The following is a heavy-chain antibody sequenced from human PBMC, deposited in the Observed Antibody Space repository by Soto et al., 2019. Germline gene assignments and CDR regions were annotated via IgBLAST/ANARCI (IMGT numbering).Heavy chain of an antibody. CDR3: FNGRYGSFDY. D-gene: IGHD3-10*01. Sequence: QLQLQESGPGLVKPWETLSLTCTVSGASVSSSTYYWGWVRQPPGKGLEWIGSVYRTGGTYYSPSLQRRVAISGDPSKKHPSLNLESVTAADTAVYFCFNGRYGSFDYWGQGTLVTVSS. J-gene: IGHJ4*02. V-gene: IGHV4-39*02. CDR1: GASVSSSTYY. CDR2: VYRTGGT.